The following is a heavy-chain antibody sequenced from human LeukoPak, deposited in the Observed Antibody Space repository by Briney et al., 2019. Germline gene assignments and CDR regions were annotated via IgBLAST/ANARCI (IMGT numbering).Heavy chain of an antibody. Sequence: PSETLSLTCAVYGASFTGYYWSWIRQPPGKGLEWIGEINQSGSTNYNPSLKSRITISLDTSKNQFSLKLTSVTAADTAIYYCASTTTSWPHYYYYGMDVWGQGTTVTVSS. D-gene: IGHD2-2*01. V-gene: IGHV4-34*01. CDR3: ASTTTSWPHYYYYGMDV. J-gene: IGHJ6*02. CDR1: GASFTGYY. CDR2: INQSGST.